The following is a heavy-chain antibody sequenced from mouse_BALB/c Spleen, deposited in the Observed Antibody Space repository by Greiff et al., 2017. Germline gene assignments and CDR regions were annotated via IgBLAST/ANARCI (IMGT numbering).Heavy chain of an antibody. CDR2: IWAGGST. D-gene: IGHD4-1*01. CDR3: ARGGASWDVYWYFDV. V-gene: IGHV2-9*02. Sequence: QVQLKESGPGLVAPSQSLSITCTVSGFSLTSYGVHWVRQPPGKGLEWLGVIWAGGSTNYNSALMSRLSISKDNSKSQVFLKMNSLQTDDTAMYYCARGGASWDVYWYFDVWGAGTTVTVSS. CDR1: GFSLTSYG. J-gene: IGHJ1*01.